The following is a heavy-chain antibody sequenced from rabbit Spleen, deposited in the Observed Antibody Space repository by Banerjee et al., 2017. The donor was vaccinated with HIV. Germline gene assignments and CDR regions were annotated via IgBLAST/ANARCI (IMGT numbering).Heavy chain of an antibody. CDR2: IDAGSSGST. J-gene: IGHJ4*01. CDR3: ARNAGDADYGYYFDL. CDR1: GFSFSSAYD. V-gene: IGHV1S40*01. Sequence: QSLEESGGDLVKPGGSLKLSCKASGFSFSSAYDMCWVRQAPGKGLEWIACIDAGSSGSTDYASWAKGRFTGSKTSSTTVTLQMTSLTAADTAAYFCARNAGDADYGYYFDLWGPGTLVTVS. D-gene: IGHD4-2*01.